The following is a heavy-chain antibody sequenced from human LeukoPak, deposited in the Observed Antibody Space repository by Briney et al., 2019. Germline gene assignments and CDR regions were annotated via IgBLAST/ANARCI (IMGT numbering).Heavy chain of an antibody. CDR2: INPNSGGT. D-gene: IGHD2-2*02. V-gene: IGHV1-2*02. CDR3: ARDTHTTILGYCSSTSCYTGWENWFDP. CDR1: GYTFTGYY. Sequence: ASVKVSCKASGYTFTGYYMHWVRQAPGQGLEWMGWINPNSGGTNYAQKFQGRVTMTRDTSISTAYMELSRLRSDDTAVYYCARDTHTTILGYCSSTSCYTGWENWFDPWGQGTLVTVSS. J-gene: IGHJ5*02.